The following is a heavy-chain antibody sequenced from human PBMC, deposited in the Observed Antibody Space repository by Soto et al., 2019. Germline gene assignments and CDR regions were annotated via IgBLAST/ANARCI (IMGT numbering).Heavy chain of an antibody. CDR3: ARECGGDCSDAFDI. CDR1: GCSISSYY. V-gene: IGHV4-59*01. J-gene: IGHJ3*02. D-gene: IGHD2-21*02. Sequence: SETLSLTCTVSGCSISSYYWSWIRQPPGKGLEWIGYIYYSGSTNYTPSLKIRVNISVDTSKNQFSLKLSSVYAAETAVYYCARECGGDCSDAFDIWGQGTMVTV. CDR2: IYYSGST.